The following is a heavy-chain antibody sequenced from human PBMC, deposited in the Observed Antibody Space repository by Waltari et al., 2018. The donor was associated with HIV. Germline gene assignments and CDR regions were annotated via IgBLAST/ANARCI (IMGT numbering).Heavy chain of an antibody. J-gene: IGHJ3*02. CDR1: GFSFTCYS. CDR3: ARVCSGGTCSSGGGLDI. CDR2: ISNDSNYI. V-gene: IGHV3-21*02. D-gene: IGHD2-15*01. Sequence: VQLVESGGGLVKPGGSLRLSCSASGFSFTCYSLHWVRQAPGKGLGWVSSISNDSNYIYYADSVRGRFTISRDNAKNSLHLQMNSLRAGDTAVYYCARVCSGGTCSSGGGLDIWGQGTMVTVSS.